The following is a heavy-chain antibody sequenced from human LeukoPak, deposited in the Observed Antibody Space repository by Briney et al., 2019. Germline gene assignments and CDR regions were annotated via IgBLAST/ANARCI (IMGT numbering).Heavy chain of an antibody. Sequence: GESLKISCKGSGYIFTSYWIGWVRQMPVKGLEWMGIIYPGDSDTRYSPSFQGQVTISADKSISTAYLQWSSLKASDTAMYYCARHVEYYYGSGSPWYYGMDVWGKGTTVTVSS. CDR3: ARHVEYYYGSGSPWYYGMDV. D-gene: IGHD3-10*01. CDR1: GYIFTSYW. CDR2: IYPGDSDT. J-gene: IGHJ6*04. V-gene: IGHV5-51*01.